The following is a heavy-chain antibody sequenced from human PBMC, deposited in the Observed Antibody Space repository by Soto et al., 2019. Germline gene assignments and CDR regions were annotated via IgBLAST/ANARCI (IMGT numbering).Heavy chain of an antibody. CDR1: GDTFSSYA. D-gene: IGHD3-22*01. CDR2: IVPPFRTT. V-gene: IGHV1-69*06. CDR3: ARWVYSSPWAKVGGRSGLDF. J-gene: IGHJ4*03. Sequence: QVQLVQSGAEAKKPGSSVKVSCKTSGDTFSSYAISWVRQAPGQGLEWMGGIVPPFRTTNYAQKFQGSVTITADTSTYTSYMTPTGMGFADTAVYDSARWVYSSPWAKVGGRSGLDFWGQGTLVTVSS.